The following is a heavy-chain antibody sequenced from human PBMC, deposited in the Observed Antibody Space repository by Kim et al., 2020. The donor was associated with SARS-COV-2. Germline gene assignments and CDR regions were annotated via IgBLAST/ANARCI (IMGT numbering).Heavy chain of an antibody. CDR1: GFTFSSYA. V-gene: IGHV3-30-3*01. J-gene: IGHJ3*02. D-gene: IGHD5-18*01. CDR2: ISYDGSNK. Sequence: GGSLRLSCAASGFTFSSYAMHWVRQAPGKGLEWVAVISYDGSNKYYADSVKGRFTISRDNSKNTLYLQMNSLRAEDTAVYYCARPYTAMVTAFDIWGQGTMVTVSS. CDR3: ARPYTAMVTAFDI.